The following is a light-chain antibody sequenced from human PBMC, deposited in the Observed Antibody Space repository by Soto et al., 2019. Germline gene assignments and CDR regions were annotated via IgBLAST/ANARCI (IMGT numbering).Light chain of an antibody. CDR3: QQYNSWPPIT. V-gene: IGKV3-15*01. Sequence: PGERATLSCRASQSVSSYLAWYQQKPGQAPRLLIYSASTRAPGIPARFSGSGSETDFTLTISSLQSEDFAVYYCQQYNSWPPITFGQGTRLEIK. CDR2: SAS. CDR1: QSVSSY. J-gene: IGKJ5*01.